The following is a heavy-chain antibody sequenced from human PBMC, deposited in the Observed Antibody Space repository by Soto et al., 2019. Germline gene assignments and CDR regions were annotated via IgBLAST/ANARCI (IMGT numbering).Heavy chain of an antibody. CDR2: ISGYNDNP. CDR1: GYTFSNYG. Sequence: QVQLVQSGAELKRPGASVKVSCKASGYTFSNYGFSWVRKAPGQGLEWMGWISGYNDNPNYDQKFQGRVTLSTDTATTAVQLGLRGLKNDDTAVFYCARDTGTGKGFDFWGQGALVTGST. D-gene: IGHD3-9*01. CDR3: ARDTGTGKGFDF. J-gene: IGHJ4*02. V-gene: IGHV1-18*04.